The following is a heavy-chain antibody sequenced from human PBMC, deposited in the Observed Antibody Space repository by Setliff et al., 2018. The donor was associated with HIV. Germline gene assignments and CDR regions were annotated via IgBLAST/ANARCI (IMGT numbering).Heavy chain of an antibody. CDR2: IHHSGST. J-gene: IGHJ4*02. D-gene: IGHD2-21*01. V-gene: IGHV4-4*02. CDR1: GDSISSHDW. CDR3: AKQPGGHSFFDS. Sequence: SETLSLTCAVSGDSISSHDWWSWVRQPPGKGLEWIGEIHHSGSTNYDPSLKSRVTISVDTSRNQFSLRLKYVTPADTAVYFCAKQPGGHSFFDSWGQGTLVTVSS.